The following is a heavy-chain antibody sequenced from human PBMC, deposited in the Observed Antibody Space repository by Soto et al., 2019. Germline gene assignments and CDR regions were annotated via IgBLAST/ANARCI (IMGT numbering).Heavy chain of an antibody. V-gene: IGHV3-23*01. J-gene: IGHJ3*02. CDR3: AKDLGYGDYEGTDAFDI. D-gene: IGHD4-17*01. CDR2: ISGSGGST. Sequence: EVQLLESGGGLVQPGGSLRLSCAASGFTFSSCAMSWVRQAPGKGLEWVSAISGSGGSTYYADSVKGRFTISRDNSKNTLYLQMNSLRAEDTAVYYCAKDLGYGDYEGTDAFDIWGQGTMVTVSS. CDR1: GFTFSSCA.